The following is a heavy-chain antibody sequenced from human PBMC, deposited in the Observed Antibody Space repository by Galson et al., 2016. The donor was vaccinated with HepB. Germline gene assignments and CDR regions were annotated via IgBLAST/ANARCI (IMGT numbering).Heavy chain of an antibody. CDR1: GFTFSRFW. Sequence: SLRLSCAASGFTFSRFWMNWVRQAPGKGLEWVASIKEDGSKSFYADSVKGRFTISRDNVENSLSLQMNSLRAEDTAVYYCARYGDEAGWNFHHWGQGSPVTVSS. CDR2: IKEDGSKS. J-gene: IGHJ1*01. D-gene: IGHD6-19*01. V-gene: IGHV3-7*03. CDR3: ARYGDEAGWNFHH.